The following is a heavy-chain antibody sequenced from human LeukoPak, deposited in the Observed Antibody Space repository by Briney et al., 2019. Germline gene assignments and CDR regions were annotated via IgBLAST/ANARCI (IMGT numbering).Heavy chain of an antibody. V-gene: IGHV4-34*01. CDR1: GGSFSGYY. J-gene: IGHJ5*02. CDR2: INQSGST. CDR3: ERGVFGRFDP. D-gene: IGHD3-10*01. Sequence: SETLSLTCVVYGGSFSGYYWNWIRQPPGKGLEWIGEINQSGSTNYNPSLKSRVTISVDTSKNQFFLNLNSVTAADTAAYYCERGVFGRFDPWGQGTLVTVSS.